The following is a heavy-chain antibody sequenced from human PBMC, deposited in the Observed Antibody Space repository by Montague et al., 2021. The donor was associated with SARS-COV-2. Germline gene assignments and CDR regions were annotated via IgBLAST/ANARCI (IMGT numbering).Heavy chain of an antibody. V-gene: IGHV6-1*01. D-gene: IGHD2-15*01. CDR2: TYYRSEWYS. Sequence: CAISGDSVSTNSGTWNWVRLSPSRGLEWLGRTYYRSEWYSDYSVSVKSRISINPDTSKNQLSLQLNSVTPEDTAVYYCARAERGSCGDGNCYQYFFNYWGQGTLVTVSP. CDR3: ARAERGSCGDGNCYQYFFNY. CDR1: GDSVSTNSGT. J-gene: IGHJ4*02.